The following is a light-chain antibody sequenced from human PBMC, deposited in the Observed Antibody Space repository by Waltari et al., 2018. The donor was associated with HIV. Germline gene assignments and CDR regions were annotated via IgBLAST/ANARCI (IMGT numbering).Light chain of an antibody. CDR2: GAS. J-gene: IGKJ2*01. CDR1: QSVRSN. CDR3: QQYNNWPPYT. Sequence: ELVMTQSPATLSVSPGERATLSCRASQSVRSNLAWYQQKPGQAPRLLIYGASSRATGIPARFSGSGSGTEFTLTISSLQSEDFAVYYCQQYNNWPPYTFGQGTKLEI. V-gene: IGKV3-15*01.